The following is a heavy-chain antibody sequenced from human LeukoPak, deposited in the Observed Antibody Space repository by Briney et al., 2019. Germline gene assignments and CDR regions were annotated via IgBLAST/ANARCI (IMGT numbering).Heavy chain of an antibody. D-gene: IGHD3-10*01. V-gene: IGHV4-34*01. CDR2: INHSGST. Sequence: PSETLSLTCAVYGGSFSGYYWSWIRQPPGKGLEWIGEINHSGSTNYNPSLKSRVTISVDTSKNQFFLKLSSVTAADTAVYYCARGRGYGSGSPPYYFDYWGQGTLVTVSS. J-gene: IGHJ4*02. CDR3: ARGRGYGSGSPPYYFDY. CDR1: GGSFSGYY.